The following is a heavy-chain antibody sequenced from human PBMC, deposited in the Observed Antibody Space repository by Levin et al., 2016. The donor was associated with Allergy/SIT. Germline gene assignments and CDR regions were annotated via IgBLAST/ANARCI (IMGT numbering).Heavy chain of an antibody. D-gene: IGHD1-1*01. CDR2: IYGDDDD. CDR1: GFSLSSSEVG. J-gene: IGHJ4*02. Sequence: SGPTLVKPTQTLTLTCTFSGFSLSSSEVGVGWIRQPPGKALEWLALIYGDDDDHYSPSLKSRLAITKDTSKNQVVLTMTNVEPVDTGTYYCAHIGNINWYQRGFFDYWGQGTLVTVSS. CDR3: AHIGNINWYQRGFFDY. V-gene: IGHV2-5*02.